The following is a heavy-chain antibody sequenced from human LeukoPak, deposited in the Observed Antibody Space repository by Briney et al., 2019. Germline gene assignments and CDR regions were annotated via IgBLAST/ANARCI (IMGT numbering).Heavy chain of an antibody. CDR3: ARFYCSSTSCYTNWFDP. CDR2: ISAYNGNT. CDR1: GYTFTSYG. J-gene: IGHJ5*02. Sequence: ASVKVSCKGSGYTFTSYGISWVRQAPGQGLEWMGWISAYNGNTNYAQKLQGRVTMTTDTSTSTAYMELRSLRSDDTAVYYCARFYCSSTSCYTNWFDPWGQGTLVTVSS. V-gene: IGHV1-18*01. D-gene: IGHD2-2*02.